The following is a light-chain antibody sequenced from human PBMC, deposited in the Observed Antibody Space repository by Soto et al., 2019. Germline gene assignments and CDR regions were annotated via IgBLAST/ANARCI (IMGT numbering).Light chain of an antibody. CDR3: CSYAGDNIFV. CDR2: EVS. CDR1: SSDIGTYDY. Sequence: QSALTQPPSASGSPGQSVTISCTGTSSDIGTYDYVSWYQHLPDKAPKLIIYEVSKRPSGVPDRFSGSKSGNTASLTISGLQAEDEANYYCCSYAGDNIFVFGTGTKVTVL. J-gene: IGLJ1*01. V-gene: IGLV2-8*01.